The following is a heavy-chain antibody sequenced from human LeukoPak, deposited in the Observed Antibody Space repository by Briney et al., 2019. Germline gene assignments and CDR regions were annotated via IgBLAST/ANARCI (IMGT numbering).Heavy chain of an antibody. V-gene: IGHV3-23*01. CDR2: ISGSGGST. Sequence: PGGSLRLSCAASGFTFSSYSMNWVRQAPGKGLEWVSAISGSGGSTYYADSVKGRFTISRDNSKNTLYLQMNSLRAEDTAVYYCAKPLASKSSSSPWYFDLWGRGTLVTVS. D-gene: IGHD6-6*01. CDR3: AKPLASKSSSSPWYFDL. CDR1: GFTFSSYS. J-gene: IGHJ2*01.